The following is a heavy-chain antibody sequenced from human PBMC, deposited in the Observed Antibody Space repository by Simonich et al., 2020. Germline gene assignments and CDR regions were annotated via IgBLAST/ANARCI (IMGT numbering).Heavy chain of an antibody. D-gene: IGHD6-13*01. CDR3: ARGLRVAAAGTAFQH. J-gene: IGHJ1*01. Sequence: QVQLQQWGAGLLKPSETLSLTCAVYGGSFSGYYWSWIRQPPGKGLVWIGEINHSESTNYKPSRKSRVTISVDTSKNQFSLKLSSVTAADTAVYYCARGLRVAAAGTAFQHWGQGTLVTVSS. CDR2: INHSEST. V-gene: IGHV4-34*01. CDR1: GGSFSGYY.